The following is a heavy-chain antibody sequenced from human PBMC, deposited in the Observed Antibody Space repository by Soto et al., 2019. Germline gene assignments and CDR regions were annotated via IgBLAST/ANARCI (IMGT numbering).Heavy chain of an antibody. CDR2: INHSGST. CDR1: GGSFSGYY. V-gene: IGHV4-34*01. J-gene: IGHJ6*02. Sequence: SETLSLTCAVYGGSFSGYYWSWIRQPPGKGLEWIGEINHSGSTNYNPSLKSRVTISVDTSKNQFSLKLSSVTAADTAVYYCARGGHCSSTSCYSGYYYYGMDVWGQGTTVTVS. D-gene: IGHD2-2*01. CDR3: ARGGHCSSTSCYSGYYYYGMDV.